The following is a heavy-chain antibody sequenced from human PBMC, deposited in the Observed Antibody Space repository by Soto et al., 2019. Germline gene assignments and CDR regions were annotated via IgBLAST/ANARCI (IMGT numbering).Heavy chain of an antibody. J-gene: IGHJ5*02. CDR3: ANQGSGGNSHWFAP. CDR2: ISGSGGST. Sequence: GGSLRLSCAASGFTFSSYAMSWVRQAPGKGLEWVSAISGSGGSTYYADSVKGRFTISRDNSKNTLYLQMNSLRAEDTAVYYCANQGSGGNSHWFAPWGQGTLVIVSS. V-gene: IGHV3-23*01. D-gene: IGHD2-21*02. CDR1: GFTFSSYA.